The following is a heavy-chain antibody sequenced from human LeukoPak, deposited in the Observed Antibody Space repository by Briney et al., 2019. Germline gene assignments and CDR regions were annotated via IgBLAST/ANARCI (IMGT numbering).Heavy chain of an antibody. V-gene: IGHV4-61*01. J-gene: IGHJ3*02. CDR3: ARSYCCSTSCYDAFDI. CDR2: IYYSGST. D-gene: IGHD2-2*01. CDR1: GGSVSSGSYY. Sequence: SETLSLTCTVSGGSVSSGSYYWSWIRQPPGKGLEWIGYIYYSGSTNYNPSLKSRVTISVDTSKNQFSLKLSSVTAADTAVYYCARSYCCSTSCYDAFDIWGQGTMVTVSS.